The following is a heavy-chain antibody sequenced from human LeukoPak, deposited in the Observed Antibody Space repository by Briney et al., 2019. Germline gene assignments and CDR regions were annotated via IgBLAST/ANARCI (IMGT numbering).Heavy chain of an antibody. CDR2: ISVSGVST. CDR1: GFTFSSYA. J-gene: IGHJ4*02. V-gene: IGHV3-23*01. CDR3: AKDDYDFWSGYYGSGPFDY. Sequence: GGSLRLSCAASGFTFSSYAMSWVRQAPGKGLEWVSGISVSGVSTYYADSVKGRFTISRDNSKNTLYLQMNSLRAEDTAVYYCAKDDYDFWSGYYGSGPFDYWGQGTLVTVSS. D-gene: IGHD3-3*01.